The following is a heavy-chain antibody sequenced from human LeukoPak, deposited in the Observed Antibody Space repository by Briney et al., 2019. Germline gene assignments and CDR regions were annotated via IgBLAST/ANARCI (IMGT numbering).Heavy chain of an antibody. CDR2: IYYTGST. D-gene: IGHD4-23*01. Sequence: SQTLSLTCAVSGGSISSGGYSWSWIRQPPGKGLEWIGYIYYTGSTNYNASLKSRVTISIDTSKNQFSLNLNSVTAADTAVYYCARGGTVVNLSFWGQGTLVTVSS. CDR1: GGSISSGGYS. J-gene: IGHJ4*02. CDR3: ARGGTVVNLSF. V-gene: IGHV4-61*08.